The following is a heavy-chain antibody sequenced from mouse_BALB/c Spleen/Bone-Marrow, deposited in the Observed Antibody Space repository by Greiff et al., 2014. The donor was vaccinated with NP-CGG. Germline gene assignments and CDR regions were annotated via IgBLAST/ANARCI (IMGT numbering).Heavy chain of an antibody. Sequence: VQLKESGAVLARPGGSFRVSRKASCYTFSNYWINWVKKRPGQGLGWIGAIYPGNNDAKYTQKFKAKAKLTAVTSTSTADMELSSLTNEDSAVYYCARNWDWVFAYWGQGTLVTVSA. CDR1: CYTFSNYW. CDR3: ARNWDWVFAY. CDR2: IYPGNNDA. V-gene: IGHV1-5*01. J-gene: IGHJ3*01. D-gene: IGHD4-1*01.